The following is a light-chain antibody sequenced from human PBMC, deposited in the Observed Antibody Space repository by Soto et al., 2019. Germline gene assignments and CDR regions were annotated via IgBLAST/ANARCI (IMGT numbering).Light chain of an antibody. CDR2: NNN. Sequence: QPVLTQPPSVSGAPGQRVTISCTGSSSNIGADSDVHWYQQLPGKPPKVLIYNNNNRPSGVPDRFSGSKSDTSASLAITGLQAEDEADYYCQSYDNSLRGSLFGGGTKLTVL. CDR3: QSYDNSLRGSL. CDR1: SSNIGADSD. V-gene: IGLV1-40*01. J-gene: IGLJ3*02.